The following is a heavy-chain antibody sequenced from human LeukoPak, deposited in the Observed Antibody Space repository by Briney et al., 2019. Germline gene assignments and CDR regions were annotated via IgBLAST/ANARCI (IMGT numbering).Heavy chain of an antibody. J-gene: IGHJ4*02. V-gene: IGHV3-21*01. Sequence: GGSLRLSCAASGFTFSSYSMNGVRQAPGKGLEWVSSISSSSSYIYYADSVKGRFTISRDNVKNSLYLQMNSLRAEDTAVYYCARDVGDGYNHQEIDYWGQGTLVTVSS. CDR1: GFTFSSYS. CDR3: ARDVGDGYNHQEIDY. D-gene: IGHD5-24*01. CDR2: ISSSSSYI.